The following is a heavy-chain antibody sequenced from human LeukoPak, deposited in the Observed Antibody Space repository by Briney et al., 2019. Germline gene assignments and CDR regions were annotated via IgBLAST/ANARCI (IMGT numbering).Heavy chain of an antibody. V-gene: IGHV3-7*01. Sequence: GGSLRLSCAASGFTFSSYAMHWVRQAPGKGLEWVAHIKPDGSEKYYVDSVKGRFTISRDNAKNSLYLQMNSLRAEDTAVYYCARSRFYTFDIWGQGTMVIVSS. CDR2: IKPDGSEK. CDR3: ARSRFYTFDI. D-gene: IGHD2-2*02. CDR1: GFTFSSYA. J-gene: IGHJ3*02.